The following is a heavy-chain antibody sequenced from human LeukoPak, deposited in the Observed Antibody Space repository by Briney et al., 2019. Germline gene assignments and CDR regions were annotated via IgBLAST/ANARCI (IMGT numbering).Heavy chain of an antibody. CDR1: GGSISSSSYY. V-gene: IGHV4-39*01. CDR2: IYYSGST. Sequence: SETLSLTCTVSGGSISSSSYYWGWIRQPPGKGLEWIGSIYYSGSTYYNPSLKSRVTISVDTSKNQLPLKLSSVTAAGTAVYDGARHSSGNFDSWGQGTLVTVSS. D-gene: IGHD6-19*01. J-gene: IGHJ4*02. CDR3: ARHSSGNFDS.